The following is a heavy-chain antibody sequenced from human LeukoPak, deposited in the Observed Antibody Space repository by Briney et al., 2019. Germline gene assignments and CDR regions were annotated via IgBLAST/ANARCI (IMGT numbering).Heavy chain of an antibody. V-gene: IGHV3-49*04. CDR2: IRSKAYGGTT. D-gene: IGHD2-21*01. CDR1: GFTFSSYN. CDR3: TESDGFDP. J-gene: IGHJ5*02. Sequence: SGGSLRLSCAASGFTFSSYNMNWVRQAPGKGLEWVGFIRSKAYGGTTEYAASVKGRFTISRDDSKSIAYLQMNSLKTEDTAVYYCTESDGFDPWGQGTLVTVSS.